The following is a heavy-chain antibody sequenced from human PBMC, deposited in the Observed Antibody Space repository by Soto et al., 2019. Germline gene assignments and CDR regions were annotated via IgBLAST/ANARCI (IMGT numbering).Heavy chain of an antibody. CDR2: IYYSGST. V-gene: IGHV4-39*01. D-gene: IGHD6-19*01. Sequence: PSAALSVPCPVSGGSMSSSSYYWGWIRQPPGKGLEWIGSIYYSGSTYYNPSLKSRVTISVDTSKNQFSLKLSSVTAADTAVYYCARHGVAVAGRRYFDYWGQGTLVTVS. J-gene: IGHJ4*02. CDR1: GGSMSSSSYY. CDR3: ARHGVAVAGRRYFDY.